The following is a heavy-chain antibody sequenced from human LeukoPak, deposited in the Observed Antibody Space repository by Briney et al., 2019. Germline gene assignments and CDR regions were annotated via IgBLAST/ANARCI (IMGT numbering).Heavy chain of an antibody. Sequence: SETLSLICTVSGGSILSSSYYWGWIRQPPGKRLEWIGSIYYSGSTHYNPSLKSRVTISVDTSKNQFSLKLSSVTAADTAVYYCARDATYVWGTLSLFRGSGGFAYWGQGTLVTVSS. J-gene: IGHJ4*02. CDR2: IYYSGST. CDR1: GGSILSSSYY. D-gene: IGHD3-16*01. V-gene: IGHV4-39*07. CDR3: ARDATYVWGTLSLFRGSGGFAY.